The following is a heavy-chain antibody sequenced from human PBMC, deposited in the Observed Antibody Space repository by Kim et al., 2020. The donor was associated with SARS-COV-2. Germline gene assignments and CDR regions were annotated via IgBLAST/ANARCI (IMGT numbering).Heavy chain of an antibody. J-gene: IGHJ1*01. CDR3: ARGKKLAAAGH. D-gene: IGHD6-13*01. V-gene: IGHV4-34*01. Sequence: NYNPYRKSRVTIAVDTSKNQFSLKLSSVTAAETAVYYCARGKKLAAAGHWGQGTLVTVSS.